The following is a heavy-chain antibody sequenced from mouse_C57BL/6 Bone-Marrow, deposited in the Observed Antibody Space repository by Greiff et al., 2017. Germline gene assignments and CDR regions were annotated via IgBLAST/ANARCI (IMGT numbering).Heavy chain of an antibody. D-gene: IGHD1-1*01. CDR1: GYTFTSYW. CDR3: SILRDYDY. CDR2: IDPNSGGT. J-gene: IGHJ2*01. Sequence: QVQLQQPGAELVKPGASVKLSCKASGYTFTSYWMHWVKQRPGRGLEWIGSIDPNSGGTKYNEKFKGTATLTVDKPSSTAYMQLSSLTSEDSAVYYCSILRDYDYWGQGTTLTVSS. V-gene: IGHV1-72*01.